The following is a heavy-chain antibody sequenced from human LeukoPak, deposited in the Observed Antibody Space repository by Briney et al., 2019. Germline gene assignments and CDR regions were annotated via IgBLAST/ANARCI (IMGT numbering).Heavy chain of an antibody. CDR3: AKVWSADFWSGYFTRFDP. CDR1: GFTFSVYA. V-gene: IGHV3-23*01. J-gene: IGHJ5*02. Sequence: GGSLRLSCTASGFTFSVYAMIWVRQAPAKGLQWVSGISGSGGSTYYADSVKGRFTISRDNSKNTLYLQMNSLRAEDTAVYYCAKVWSADFWSGYFTRFDPWGQGTLVTVSS. D-gene: IGHD3-3*01. CDR2: ISGSGGST.